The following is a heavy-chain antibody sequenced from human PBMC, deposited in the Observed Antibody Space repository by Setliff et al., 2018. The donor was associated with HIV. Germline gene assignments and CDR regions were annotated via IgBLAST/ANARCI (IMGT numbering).Heavy chain of an antibody. V-gene: IGHV4-30-2*01. CDR1: GGSIGSGGYS. D-gene: IGHD2-2*01. CDR2: IYHVGGT. J-gene: IGHJ4*02. Sequence: SETLSLTCAVSGGSIGSGGYSWSWIRQPPGRGLEWVGYIYHVGGTYYNPSLRSRVTISVDTSKNQFSLKLSSVTAADTAVYYCARTRGYCSKTSCYALRGPDYWGQGTLVTVSS. CDR3: ARTRGYCSKTSCYALRGPDY.